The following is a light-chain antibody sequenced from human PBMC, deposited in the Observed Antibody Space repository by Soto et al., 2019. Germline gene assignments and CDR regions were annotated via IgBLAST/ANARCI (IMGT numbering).Light chain of an antibody. CDR2: DVN. V-gene: IGLV2-14*01. J-gene: IGLJ1*01. CDR1: SSDVGAYSY. CDR3: SSYTYSSTLYV. Sequence: QSALTQPASVSGSRGQSITISCTGTSSDVGAYSYVSWYQQHPGKAPKLMIYDVNNRPSGVSNRFSGSKSGNTASLTISGLQAEDEADYCCSSYTYSSTLYVFGTGTKLTVL.